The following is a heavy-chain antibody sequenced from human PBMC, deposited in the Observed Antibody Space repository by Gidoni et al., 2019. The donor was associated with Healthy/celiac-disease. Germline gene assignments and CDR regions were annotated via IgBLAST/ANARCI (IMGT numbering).Heavy chain of an antibody. D-gene: IGHD5-18*01. CDR2: ISYDGSNK. V-gene: IGHV3-30-3*01. CDR3: ARGGDSYGPDFDY. CDR1: GFTFSSYA. J-gene: IGHJ4*02. Sequence: QVPLVESGGGVVQPGRSLRLSCAASGFTFSSYAMHWVRQAPGKGLEWVAVISYDGSNKYYADSVKGRFTISRDNSKNTLYLQMNSLRAEDTAVYYCARGGDSYGPDFDYWGQGTLVTVSS.